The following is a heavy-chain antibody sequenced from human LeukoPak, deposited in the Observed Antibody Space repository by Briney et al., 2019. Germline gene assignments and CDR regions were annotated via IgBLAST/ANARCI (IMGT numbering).Heavy chain of an antibody. D-gene: IGHD4-17*01. CDR2: INHSGST. CDR3: ARGPTVTTTKLDY. J-gene: IGHJ4*02. V-gene: IGHV4-34*01. Sequence: SETLSLTCAVYGGSFSGYYWSWIRQPPGKGLEWIGEINHSGSTNYNPSLKSRVTISVDTSKNQFSLKLSSVTAADTAVYYCARGPTVTTTKLDYWGQGTLATVSS. CDR1: GGSFSGYY.